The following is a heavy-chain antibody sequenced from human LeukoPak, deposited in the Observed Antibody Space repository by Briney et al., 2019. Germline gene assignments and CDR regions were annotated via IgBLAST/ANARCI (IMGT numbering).Heavy chain of an antibody. CDR3: AKIVVVPAARPY. V-gene: IGHV3-23*01. D-gene: IGHD2-2*01. CDR1: GFTFGSYA. J-gene: IGHJ4*02. CDR2: IGGSGGRT. Sequence: GVSLRLSCVASGFTFGSYAMSWVRQAPGKGLEWVSAIGGSGGRTYYADSVKGRFTVSRDNSKNTLNLQMNSLRAEDTAVYYCAKIVVVPAARPYWGQGTLVTVSS.